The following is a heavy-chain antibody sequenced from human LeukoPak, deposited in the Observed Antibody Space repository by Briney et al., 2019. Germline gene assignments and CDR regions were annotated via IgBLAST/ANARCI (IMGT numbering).Heavy chain of an antibody. CDR1: GFTFSSYP. V-gene: IGHV3-30*04. CDR2: ISYDGSNK. D-gene: IGHD4-17*01. J-gene: IGHJ4*02. CDR3: ARALGWPYGDLGVDY. Sequence: GGSVRLSCAACGFTFSSYPMHWVRQAPGKGLEWVAVISYDGSNKYYADSVKGRLTISRDNSKNTLYLQMNSLRGEDTAVYYCARALGWPYGDLGVDYGGQGTLVTVSS.